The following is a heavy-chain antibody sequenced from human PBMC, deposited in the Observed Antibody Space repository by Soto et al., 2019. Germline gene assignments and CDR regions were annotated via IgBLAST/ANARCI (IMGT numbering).Heavy chain of an antibody. D-gene: IGHD2-15*01. V-gene: IGHV4-34*01. CDR3: ASRLEYCSGGSCYQYYFDY. J-gene: IGHJ4*02. CDR1: GGSFSGYY. Sequence: SPTLSLPCAVYGGSFSGYYWSWIRQPPGKGLEWIGEINHSGSTNYNPSLKSRVTISVDTSKNQFSLKLSSVTAADTAVYYCASRLEYCSGGSCYQYYFDYWGQGTLVTVSS. CDR2: INHSGST.